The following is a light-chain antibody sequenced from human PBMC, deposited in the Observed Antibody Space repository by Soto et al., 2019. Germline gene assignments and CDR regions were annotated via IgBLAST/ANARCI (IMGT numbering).Light chain of an antibody. CDR3: AAWDDSMNPYV. CDR2: DDD. CDR1: SSNIGNNG. Sequence: QSVLTQPPSVSEAPRQRVTISCSGRSSNIGNNGVNWYQQLPGKAPKLLIYDDDLLPSGVSDRCSGSKSGTSASRAISGLQSEDEADYYCAAWDDSMNPYVLGIGTRVTVL. V-gene: IGLV1-36*01. J-gene: IGLJ1*01.